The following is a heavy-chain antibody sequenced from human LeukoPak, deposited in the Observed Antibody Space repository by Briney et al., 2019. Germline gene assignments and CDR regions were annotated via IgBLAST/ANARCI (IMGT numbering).Heavy chain of an antibody. CDR2: INSDGSST. J-gene: IGHJ4*02. CDR3: AREAPPSPPVFDY. V-gene: IGHV3-74*01. Sequence: GESLRLSCAASGFTFSSYWMHWVRQAPGKGLVWVSRINSDGSSTSYADSVKGRFTISRDNAKNTLYLQMNSLRAEDTAVYYCAREAPPSPPVFDYWGQGTLVTVSS. CDR1: GFTFSSYW.